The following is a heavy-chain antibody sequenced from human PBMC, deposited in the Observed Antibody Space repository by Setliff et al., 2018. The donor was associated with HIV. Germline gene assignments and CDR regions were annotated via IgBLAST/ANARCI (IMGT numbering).Heavy chain of an antibody. J-gene: IGHJ3*02. Sequence: ASVKVSCKASGYTFTTYYMHWVRQAPGQGLEWMAVINPSVGSTNYNPSLKSRVTISVDTSKNQFSLKLSSVTAADTAVYYCARDLKYYYDSSGYHDAFDIWGQGTLVTVSS. D-gene: IGHD3-22*01. V-gene: IGHV1-46*01. CDR1: GYTFTTYY. CDR2: INPSVGST. CDR3: ARDLKYYYDSSGYHDAFDI.